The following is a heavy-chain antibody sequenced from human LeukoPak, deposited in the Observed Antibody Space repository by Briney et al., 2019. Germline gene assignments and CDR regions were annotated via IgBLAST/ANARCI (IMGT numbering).Heavy chain of an antibody. J-gene: IGHJ4*02. CDR3: AKEVPCGGDCWIDY. V-gene: IGHV1-2*02. CDR1: GGTFTGYY. D-gene: IGHD2-21*02. CDR2: INPNSGGT. Sequence: AAVKVSCKASGGTFTGYYMHWVRQAPGQGLEWMGWINPNSGGTNYAQKFQGRVTMTRDTSISTAYMELSRLRSDDTAVYYCAKEVPCGGDCWIDYWGQGTLVTVSS.